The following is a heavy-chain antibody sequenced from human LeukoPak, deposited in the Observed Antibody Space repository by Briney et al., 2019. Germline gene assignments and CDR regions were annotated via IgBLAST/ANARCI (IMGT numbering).Heavy chain of an antibody. CDR1: GFTFSDYY. J-gene: IGHJ3*02. CDR3: LPLLSRPCVEDGFDI. D-gene: IGHD2/OR15-2a*01. V-gene: IGHV3-11*06. Sequence: KPGGSLRLSCTASGFTFSDYYMSWIRQAPGKGLEWVSYISSSSSYTKYADSVKGRFTISRDNARNSLYLQMNSLRAEDTAVYYCLPLLSRPCVEDGFDIWGQGTMVTVSS. CDR2: ISSSSSYT.